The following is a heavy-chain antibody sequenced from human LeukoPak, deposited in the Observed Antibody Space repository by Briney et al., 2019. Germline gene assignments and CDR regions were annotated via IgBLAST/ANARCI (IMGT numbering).Heavy chain of an antibody. CDR2: IYYSGST. CDR3: ARDSDYYDSSDSTYYYYYGMDV. D-gene: IGHD3-22*01. V-gene: IGHV4-61*01. J-gene: IGHJ6*02. Sequence: PSETLSLTCTVSGGSVSSGSYYWSWIRQPPGKGLEWIGYIYYSGSTNYNPSLKSRVTISVDTSKNQFSLKLSSVTAADTAVYYCARDSDYYDSSDSTYYYYYGMDVWGQGTTVTVSS. CDR1: GGSVSSGSYY.